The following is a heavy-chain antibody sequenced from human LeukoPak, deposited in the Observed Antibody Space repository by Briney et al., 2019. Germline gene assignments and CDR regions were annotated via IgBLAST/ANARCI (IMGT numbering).Heavy chain of an antibody. Sequence: SETLSLTCTVSGGSISSSSYYWGWIRQPPGKGLEWIGSIYYSGSTYYNPSLKSRVTISVDTSKNQFSLKLSSVTAADTAVYYRARHPLGYCSSTSCRGYYYYGMDVWGQGTTVTVSS. CDR2: IYYSGST. D-gene: IGHD2-2*01. J-gene: IGHJ6*02. CDR1: GGSISSSSYY. CDR3: ARHPLGYCSSTSCRGYYYYGMDV. V-gene: IGHV4-39*01.